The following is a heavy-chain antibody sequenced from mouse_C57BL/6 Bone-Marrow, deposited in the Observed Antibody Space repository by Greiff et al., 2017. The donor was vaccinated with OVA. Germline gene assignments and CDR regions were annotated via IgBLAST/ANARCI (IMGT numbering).Heavy chain of an antibody. D-gene: IGHD4-1*01. CDR3: TTPNWDYFDY. CDR2: IDPENGDT. J-gene: IGHJ2*01. Sequence: EVQLQQSAAELVRPGASVKLSCTASGFNIKDDYMHWVKQRPEQGLEWIGWIDPENGDTEYASKFQGKATITADTSSNTAYLQLSSLTSEDTAVYYCTTPNWDYFDYWGQGTTL. CDR1: GFNIKDDY. V-gene: IGHV14-4*01.